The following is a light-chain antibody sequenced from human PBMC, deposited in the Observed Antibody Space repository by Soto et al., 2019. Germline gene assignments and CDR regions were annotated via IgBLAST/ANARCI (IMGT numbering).Light chain of an antibody. CDR1: QSVSRR. CDR2: GAS. CDR3: QQYNNWWT. V-gene: IGKV3D-15*01. J-gene: IGKJ1*01. Sequence: TQSPGTLSLSPGGRVTLSCRASQSVSRRLAWYQQRPGQSPRLLISGASMRASGVPARFSGSGYGTYFTLTIRSLQSEDFGVYYCQQYNNWWTFGQGTKVDIK.